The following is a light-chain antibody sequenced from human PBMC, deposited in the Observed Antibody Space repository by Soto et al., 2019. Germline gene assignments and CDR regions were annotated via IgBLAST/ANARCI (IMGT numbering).Light chain of an antibody. Sequence: EIVLTQSPGTLSLSPGERATLSCRASQSFSSNYLAWYQQKPGQAPRLLIYGASSRATGVPDRFSGSGSGTAFTLTISSLEPEDFAVYYCQQYGTSPPFAFGQGTKVEIK. V-gene: IGKV3-20*01. CDR2: GAS. CDR3: QQYGTSPPFA. J-gene: IGKJ2*01. CDR1: QSFSSNY.